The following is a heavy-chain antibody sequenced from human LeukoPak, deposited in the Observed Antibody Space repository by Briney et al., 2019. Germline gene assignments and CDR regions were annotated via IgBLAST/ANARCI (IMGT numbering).Heavy chain of an antibody. J-gene: IGHJ5*02. Sequence: ASVTVSCKASRYTFTSYDINWVRQASGQGREWMGWMNPNRGNTGYAQKFQGRVTMTRNTSISTAYMELSSLNSEDTAVYYCARRPYCSGTNCQDFTWFDPWGQGTLVTVSS. V-gene: IGHV1-8*01. D-gene: IGHD2-2*01. CDR2: MNPNRGNT. CDR3: ARRPYCSGTNCQDFTWFDP. CDR1: RYTFTSYD.